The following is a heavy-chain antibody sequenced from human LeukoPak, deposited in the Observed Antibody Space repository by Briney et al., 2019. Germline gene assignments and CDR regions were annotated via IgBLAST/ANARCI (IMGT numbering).Heavy chain of an antibody. D-gene: IGHD6-13*01. CDR1: GGSISSRNW. CDR2: ISRTGSI. CDR3: ARGQGAADF. Sequence: PSETLSLTCAVSGGSISSRNWWGWVRPPPGKGLEWIGEISRTGSIDYDPSVRSRATISLDKSKSQFSLRLTSLTSADTAVYYCARGQGAADFWGQGILVIVSS. V-gene: IGHV4-4*02. J-gene: IGHJ4*02.